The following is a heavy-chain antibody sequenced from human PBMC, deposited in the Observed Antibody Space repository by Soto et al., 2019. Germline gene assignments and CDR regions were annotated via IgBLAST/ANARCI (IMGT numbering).Heavy chain of an antibody. V-gene: IGHV3-48*02. J-gene: IGHJ3*02. CDR1: GFTFSTYG. Sequence: HPGGSLRLSCAASGFTFSTYGMNWVRQAPGKGLEWVSNIRSDSSSMSFADSVKGRFTISRDNAKNSLYLQMNSLRDEDTAVYFCARDYDWAFDIWGQGTMVTVSS. CDR2: IRSDSSSM. D-gene: IGHD3-16*01. CDR3: ARDYDWAFDI.